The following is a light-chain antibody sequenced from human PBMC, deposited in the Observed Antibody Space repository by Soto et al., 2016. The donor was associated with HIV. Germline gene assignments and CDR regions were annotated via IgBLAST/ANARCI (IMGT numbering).Light chain of an antibody. Sequence: SYDLTQPPSVSVSPGQTAIITCSGDRLGGKYASWYQQKPGQSPVVVMFHDNKRPSGIPERFSGANSGNTATLTISETQAMDEADYYCQAWDSSTVVVFGGGTKLAV. J-gene: IGLJ3*02. V-gene: IGLV3-1*01. CDR3: QAWDSSTVVV. CDR1: RLGGKY. CDR2: HDN.